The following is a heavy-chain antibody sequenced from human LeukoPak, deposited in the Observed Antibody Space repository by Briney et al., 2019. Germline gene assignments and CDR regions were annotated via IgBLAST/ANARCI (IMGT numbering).Heavy chain of an antibody. J-gene: IGHJ4*02. D-gene: IGHD3-10*01. Sequence: GGSLRLSCAASGFTFSSYGMHWVRQAPGKGLEWVAVISYDGSNKYYADSVKGRFAISRDNSKNTLYLQMNSLRAEDTAVYYCASGRYGSGSYEFDYWGQGTLVTVSS. V-gene: IGHV3-30*03. CDR2: ISYDGSNK. CDR3: ASGRYGSGSYEFDY. CDR1: GFTFSSYG.